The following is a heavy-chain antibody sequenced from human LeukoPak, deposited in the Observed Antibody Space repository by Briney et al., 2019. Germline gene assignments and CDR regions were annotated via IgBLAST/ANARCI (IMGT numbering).Heavy chain of an antibody. J-gene: IGHJ4*02. CDR2: ISSSGSTI. D-gene: IGHD2-15*01. Sequence: GGSLRLSCAASGFTFSSYEMNWVRQAPGKGLEWVSYISSSGSTIYYADSVKGRFTISRDNSKNTLYLQMNSLRAEDTAVYYCAKDFWQLPSSFFDYWGQGTLVTVSS. CDR3: AKDFWQLPSSFFDY. CDR1: GFTFSSYE. V-gene: IGHV3-48*03.